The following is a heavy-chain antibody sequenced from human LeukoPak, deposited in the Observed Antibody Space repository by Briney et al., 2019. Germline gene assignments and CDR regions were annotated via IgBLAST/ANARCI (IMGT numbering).Heavy chain of an antibody. J-gene: IGHJ5*02. V-gene: IGHV1-18*01. CDR2: ISAYNGNT. CDR3: VGNNDYGDYWFDP. D-gene: IGHD4-17*01. Sequence: ASVKVSCKASGYTFTSYGISWVRQAPGQGLEWMGWISAYNGNTNYAQKLQGRVTVTTDTSTSTAYMELRSLRSDDTAVYYCVGNNDYGDYWFDPWGQGTLVTVSS. CDR1: GYTFTSYG.